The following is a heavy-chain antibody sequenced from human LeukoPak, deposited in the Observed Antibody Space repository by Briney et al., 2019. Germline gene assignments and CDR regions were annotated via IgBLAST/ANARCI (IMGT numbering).Heavy chain of an antibody. V-gene: IGHV3-30*04. CDR3: ARDSSGYNAFDI. Sequence: GGSLRPSCAASGFTFSSYAMHWVRQAPGKGLEWVAVISYDGSNKYYADSVKGRFTISRDNSKNTLYLQMNSLRAEDTAVYYCARDSSGYNAFDIWGQGTMVTVSS. CDR2: ISYDGSNK. CDR1: GFTFSSYA. J-gene: IGHJ3*02. D-gene: IGHD3-22*01.